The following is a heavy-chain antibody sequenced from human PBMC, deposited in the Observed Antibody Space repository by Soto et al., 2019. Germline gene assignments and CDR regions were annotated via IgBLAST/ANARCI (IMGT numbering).Heavy chain of an antibody. V-gene: IGHV3-23*01. J-gene: IGHJ4*02. CDR2: ISASGVNT. CDR3: ARIKAVAGSAFDS. Sequence: EVQLSQSGGGLVQPGGSLRLSCAASGFTFSRFGMTWVRQAPGKGLEWVSVISASGVNTNYADSVKGRFTISRDDSQNTLYLQMNSLRAEDTALYYCARIKAVAGSAFDSWGQGTLVTVSS. D-gene: IGHD6-19*01. CDR1: GFTFSRFG.